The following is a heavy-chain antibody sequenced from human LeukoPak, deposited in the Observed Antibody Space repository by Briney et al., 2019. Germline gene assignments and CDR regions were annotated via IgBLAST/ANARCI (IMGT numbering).Heavy chain of an antibody. Sequence: GGSLRLSCAASGFTFSSYAMSWVRQAPGKGLEWVSAISGSGGSTYYADSVKGRFTISRDNSKNTLYLQMNSLRAEDTAVYYCAKERRCYYDSSGYLFDPWGQGTLVTVSS. CDR2: ISGSGGST. J-gene: IGHJ5*02. CDR3: AKERRCYYDSSGYLFDP. V-gene: IGHV3-23*01. D-gene: IGHD3-22*01. CDR1: GFTFSSYA.